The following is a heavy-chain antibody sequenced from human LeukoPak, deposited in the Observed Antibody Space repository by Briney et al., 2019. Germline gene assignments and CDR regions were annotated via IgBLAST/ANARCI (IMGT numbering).Heavy chain of an antibody. CDR1: GFTFSNYG. CDR3: ARDGAVGYCSGGSCYSHNWFDP. J-gene: IGHJ5*02. CDR2: ILYDGNDE. Sequence: GGSLRLSCTASGFTFSNYGMHWVRQAPGKGLEWVAVILYDGNDEYNTDSVKGRFAISRDNSKNTLYLQMNSLRAEDTAVYYCARDGAVGYCSGGSCYSHNWFDPWGQGTLVTVSS. D-gene: IGHD2-15*01. V-gene: IGHV3-30*02.